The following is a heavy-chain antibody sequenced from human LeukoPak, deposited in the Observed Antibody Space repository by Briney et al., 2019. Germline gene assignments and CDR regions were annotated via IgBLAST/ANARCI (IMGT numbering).Heavy chain of an antibody. CDR3: AKDSYYDSSGLPDY. D-gene: IGHD3-22*01. J-gene: IGHJ4*02. CDR2: ISWNGGSI. CDR1: GFTFDDYA. V-gene: IGHV3-9*01. Sequence: PGGSLRLSCAASGFTFDDYAMHWVRQAPGKGLEWVSCISWNGGSIRYADSVKGRFTISRDNAKNSLYLQMNSLRAEDTALYYCAKDSYYDSSGLPDYWGQGTLVTVSS.